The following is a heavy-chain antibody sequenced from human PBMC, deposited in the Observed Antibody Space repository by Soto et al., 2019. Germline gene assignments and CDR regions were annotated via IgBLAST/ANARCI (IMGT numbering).Heavy chain of an antibody. CDR3: ARTIFGLVISSYYYYMDV. CDR2: IYYSGST. J-gene: IGHJ6*03. D-gene: IGHD3-3*02. V-gene: IGHV4-31*03. CDR1: GGSISSGGYY. Sequence: SETLSLTCTVSGGSISSGGYYWSWIRQHPGKGLEWIGYIYYSGSTYYNPSLKSRVTISVETSKNQFSLRLSSVTAADTAVYYCARTIFGLVISSYYYYMDVWGKGTTVTVSS.